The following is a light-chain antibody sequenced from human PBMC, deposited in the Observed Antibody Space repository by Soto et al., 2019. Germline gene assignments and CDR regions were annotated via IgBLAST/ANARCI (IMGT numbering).Light chain of an antibody. CDR3: QQYNSYWT. V-gene: IGKV1-5*01. Sequence: DIQMTQSPSTLSASVVDRVTITCRASQSISSWLAWYQQKPGKAPKLLIYDASSLESGVPSRFSGRGSGTEFTLTISSLQPDDFATYYCQQYNSYWTFXQGTKVDIK. CDR2: DAS. CDR1: QSISSW. J-gene: IGKJ1*01.